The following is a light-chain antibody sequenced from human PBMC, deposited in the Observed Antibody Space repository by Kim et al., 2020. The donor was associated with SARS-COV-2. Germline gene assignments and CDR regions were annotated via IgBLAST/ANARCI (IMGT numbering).Light chain of an antibody. V-gene: IGLV3-19*01. CDR1: SLRSYY. J-gene: IGLJ3*02. CDR2: GKN. CDR3: NSRDSRGNHWV. Sequence: SSELTQDPAVSVALGQTVRITCQGASLRSYYASWYQQKPGQAPVLVIYGKNNRPSGIPDRFSGSSSGNTASLTITGAQAEDEADYYCNSRDSRGNHWVFG.